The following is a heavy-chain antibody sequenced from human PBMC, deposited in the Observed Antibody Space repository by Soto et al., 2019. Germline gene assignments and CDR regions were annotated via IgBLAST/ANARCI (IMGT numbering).Heavy chain of an antibody. D-gene: IGHD3-10*01. CDR2: ISGSGGT. Sequence: EVQLLESGGGLVQPGGSLRLSCAASGFSFSSYAMSWVRQAPGKGLEWVSVISGSGGTDYADSVKGRFTISRDNSKSTLYLRMNNLRADDTAVNYCAKGASYGSRSYPLDPWGQGTLVTVSS. CDR1: GFSFSSYA. CDR3: AKGASYGSRSYPLDP. J-gene: IGHJ5*02. V-gene: IGHV3-23*01.